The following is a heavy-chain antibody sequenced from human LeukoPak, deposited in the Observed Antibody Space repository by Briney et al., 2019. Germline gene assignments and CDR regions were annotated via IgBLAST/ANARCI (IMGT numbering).Heavy chain of an antibody. CDR1: GFTFSSYA. V-gene: IGHV3-23*01. CDR2: ASGSGGST. CDR3: AKDLGSVVTPPSLDY. Sequence: GGSLRLSCAASGFTFSSYAMSWVRQAPGKGLEWVSAASGSGGSTYYADSVKGRFTISRDNSKNTLYLQMNSLRAEDTAVYYCAKDLGSVVTPPSLDYWGQGTLATVSS. D-gene: IGHD4-23*01. J-gene: IGHJ4*02.